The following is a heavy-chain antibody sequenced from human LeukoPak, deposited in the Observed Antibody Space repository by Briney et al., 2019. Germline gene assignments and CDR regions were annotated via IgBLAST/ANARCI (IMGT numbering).Heavy chain of an antibody. D-gene: IGHD6-13*01. CDR2: MSHIGST. CDR1: GGSFSGYY. J-gene: IGHJ6*02. CDR3: ARLFRSSWNKGDYYHYGMDV. V-gene: IGHV4-34*01. Sequence: SETLSLTCAVHGGSFSGYYWSWIRQPPGKGLEWIGEMSHIGSTNYNPALKSRVTISVDTSKNQFSLKLSSVTAADTAVYYCARLFRSSWNKGDYYHYGMDVWGQGTTVTVSS.